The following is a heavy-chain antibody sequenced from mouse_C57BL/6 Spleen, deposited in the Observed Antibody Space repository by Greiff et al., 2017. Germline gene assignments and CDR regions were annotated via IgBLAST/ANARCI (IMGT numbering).Heavy chain of an antibody. V-gene: IGHV1-82*01. CDR1: GYAFSSSW. J-gene: IGHJ3*01. D-gene: IGHD2-14*01. CDR2: IYPGDGDT. CDR3: ASFLGYRPWFAY. Sequence: VHLVESGPELVKPGASVKISCKASGYAFSSSWMNWVKQRPGKGLEWIGRIYPGDGDTNYNGKFKGKATLTADKSSSTAYMQLSSLTSEDSAVYFCASFLGYRPWFAYWGQGTLVTVSA.